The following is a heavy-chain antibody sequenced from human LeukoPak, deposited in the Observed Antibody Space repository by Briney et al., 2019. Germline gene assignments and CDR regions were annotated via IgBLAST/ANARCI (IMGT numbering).Heavy chain of an antibody. J-gene: IGHJ4*02. CDR3: ARGQRGSLFLWFGELYDY. CDR1: GFTVSSNY. CDR2: IYSGGST. D-gene: IGHD3-10*01. V-gene: IGHV3-53*01. Sequence: GGSLRLSCAASGFTVSSNYMSWVRQAPGKGLEWVSVIYSGGSTYYADSVKGRFTISRDNSKNTLYLQMNSLRAEDTAVYYCARGQRGSLFLWFGELYDYWGQGTLVTVSS.